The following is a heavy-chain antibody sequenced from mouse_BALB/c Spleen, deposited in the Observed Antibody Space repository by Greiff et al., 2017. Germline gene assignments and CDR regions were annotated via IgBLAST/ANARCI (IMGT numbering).Heavy chain of an antibody. CDR2: ISYSGST. CDR3: ARPAYYRPEGYFDV. V-gene: IGHV3-8*02. CDR1: GDSITSGY. D-gene: IGHD2-14*01. Sequence: EVQLQESGPSLVKPSQTLSLTCSVTGDSITSGYWNWIRKFPGNKLEYMGYISYSGSTYYNPSLKSRISITRDTSKNQYYLQLNSVTTEDTATYYCARPAYYRPEGYFDVWGAGTTVTVSS. J-gene: IGHJ1*01.